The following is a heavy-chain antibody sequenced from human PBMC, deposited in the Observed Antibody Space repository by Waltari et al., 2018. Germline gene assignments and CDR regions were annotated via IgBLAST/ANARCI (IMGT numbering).Heavy chain of an antibody. CDR3: AKEDFGGVDH. V-gene: IGHV3-23*03. CDR2: FIYSGGTT. CDR1: GCTFNNYA. Sequence: EVQLLESGGGLVQPGGSLRLSCAASGCTFNNYAMCWVRQAPGKGLEWVSFIYSGGTTYYADSVKGRFTISRDNSKNTLYLQMNSLRPEDTAVYHCAKEDFGGVDHWGQGTLVTVSS. D-gene: IGHD3-16*01. J-gene: IGHJ5*02.